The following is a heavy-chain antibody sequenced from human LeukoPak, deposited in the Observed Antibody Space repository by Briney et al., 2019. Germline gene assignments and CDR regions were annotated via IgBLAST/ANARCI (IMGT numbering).Heavy chain of an antibody. CDR2: IIPIFGTA. V-gene: IGHV1-69*13. Sequence: SVKVSCKASGDTFSSYAISWVRQAPGQGLEWMGGIIPIFGTANYAQKFQGRVTITADESTSTAYMELSSLRSEDTAVYYCAGERDLNTYCGGDCYSLFDYWGQGTLVTVSS. CDR1: GDTFSSYA. J-gene: IGHJ4*02. CDR3: AGERDLNTYCGGDCYSLFDY. D-gene: IGHD2-21*02.